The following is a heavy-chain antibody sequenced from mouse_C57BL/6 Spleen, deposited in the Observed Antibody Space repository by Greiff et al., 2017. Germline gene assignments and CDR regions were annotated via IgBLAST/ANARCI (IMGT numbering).Heavy chain of an antibody. Sequence: EVQLVESGAGLVRPGASLKLSCAASGFTFSSYAMSWVRQTPEKRLEWVAYISSGGDYIYYAATVKGRFTISRDKARNTPYLQMSSLTSEDTAMXYCTLGRSGYDLMDYWGQGTSVTVSA. CDR3: TLGRSGYDLMDY. V-gene: IGHV5-9-1*02. D-gene: IGHD3-2*02. CDR2: ISSGGDYI. J-gene: IGHJ4*01. CDR1: GFTFSSYA.